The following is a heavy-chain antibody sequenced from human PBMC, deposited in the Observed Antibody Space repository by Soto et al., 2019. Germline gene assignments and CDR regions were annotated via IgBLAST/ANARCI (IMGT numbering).Heavy chain of an antibody. J-gene: IGHJ5*02. CDR2: ISAYLGNT. CDR1: GDTYTSYG. D-gene: IGHD4-17*01. V-gene: IGHV1-18*04. CDR3: AHTDGFNPTEA. Sequence: QVRVVQSGAEVKKPGASVKVSCKASGDTYTSYGVTWVRQAPGQGLEWMRYISAYLGNTDYEQKFQGRVSMTTDTSTRTAYMELHTLTSADTAIYFFAHTDGFNPTEAWGQGTLVTVSS.